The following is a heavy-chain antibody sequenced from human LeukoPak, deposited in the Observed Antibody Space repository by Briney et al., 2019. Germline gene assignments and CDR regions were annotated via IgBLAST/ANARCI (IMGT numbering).Heavy chain of an antibody. Sequence: GESLQISCKGFGYRFTSHWIGWVRQMPGKGLEWMCIINPADSVTLYSPSFHGQVTISADKSTGTAYLQWSSLQASDTGMYYCACRKFFDTWSDPWGQGTLVIVSS. CDR1: GYRFTSHW. D-gene: IGHD1-14*01. CDR2: INPADSVT. J-gene: IGHJ5*02. V-gene: IGHV5-51*01. CDR3: ACRKFFDTWSDP.